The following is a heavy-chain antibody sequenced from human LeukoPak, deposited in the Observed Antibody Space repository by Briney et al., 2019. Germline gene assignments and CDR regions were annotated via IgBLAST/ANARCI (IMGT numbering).Heavy chain of an antibody. CDR1: GFTFSSYA. Sequence: GGSLRLSCAASGFTFSSYAMRWVRQAPGKGLEWVSAISGSGGSTYYADSVKGRSTISRDNSKNTLYLQMNSLRAEDTAVYYCAKGGGVATGDYWGQGTLVTVSS. J-gene: IGHJ4*02. CDR3: AKGGGVATGDY. V-gene: IGHV3-23*01. CDR2: ISGSGGST. D-gene: IGHD5-12*01.